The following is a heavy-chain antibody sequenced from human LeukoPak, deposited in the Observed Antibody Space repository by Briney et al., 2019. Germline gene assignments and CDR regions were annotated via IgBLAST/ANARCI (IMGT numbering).Heavy chain of an antibody. D-gene: IGHD3-16*01. CDR3: ARGVGATFYWFDP. CDR1: GGSFSGYY. V-gene: IGHV4-34*01. J-gene: IGHJ5*02. CDR2: INHSGST. Sequence: SETLSLTCAVYGGSFSGYYWSWIRQPPGKGLEWIGEINHSGSTNYNPSLKSRVTISADTSKNQFSLKLSSVTAADTAVYYCARGVGATFYWFDPWGQGTLVTVSS.